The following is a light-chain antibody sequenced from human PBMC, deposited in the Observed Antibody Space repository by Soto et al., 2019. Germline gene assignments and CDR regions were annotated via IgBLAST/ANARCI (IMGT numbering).Light chain of an antibody. CDR1: QPIDTS. CDR2: AAS. CDR3: QQYYTYPRT. V-gene: IGKV1-8*01. Sequence: AIRMTQSPSSFSASTGDRVTLSCRASQPIDTSLAWYQQKPGEAPKLLICAASTLQTGVPSRFSGRGFGTEFTLTIDCLQAEDFATYYCQQYYTYPRTFAQGTKVDIK. J-gene: IGKJ2*01.